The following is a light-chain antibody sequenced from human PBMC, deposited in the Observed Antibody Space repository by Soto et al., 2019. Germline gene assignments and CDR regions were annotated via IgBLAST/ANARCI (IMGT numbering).Light chain of an antibody. Sequence: QSALTQPPSVSGSPGQSVAISCSGTSSDFGSYNRVSWYQQPPGTAPKLMIYDVSNRPSGVPDRFSGSKSGNTASLTNSGLQAEDEADYYCSSFTTSSTYVFGTGTKVTVL. CDR1: SSDFGSYNR. V-gene: IGLV2-18*02. CDR2: DVS. J-gene: IGLJ1*01. CDR3: SSFTTSSTYV.